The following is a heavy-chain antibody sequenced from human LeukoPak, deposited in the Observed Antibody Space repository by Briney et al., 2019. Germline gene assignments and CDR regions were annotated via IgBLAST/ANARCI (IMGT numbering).Heavy chain of an antibody. CDR3: ARDITVTTHLDY. CDR1: GFTFSSYG. V-gene: IGHV3-30*02. CDR2: IRYDGSNK. J-gene: IGHJ4*02. D-gene: IGHD4-11*01. Sequence: GGSLRLSCAASGFTFSSYGMHWVRQAPGKGLEWVAFIRYDGSNKYYADSVKGRFTTSRDNSKNTLYLQMNSLRAEDTGVFYCARDITVTTHLDYWGQGTLVTVSS.